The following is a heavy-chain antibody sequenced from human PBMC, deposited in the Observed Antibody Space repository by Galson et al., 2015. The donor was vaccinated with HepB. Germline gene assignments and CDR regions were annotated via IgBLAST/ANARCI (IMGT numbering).Heavy chain of an antibody. CDR3: AKTAPYCSSTGCHPHY. V-gene: IGHV3-23*01. D-gene: IGHD2-2*01. CDR2: ISGSGGST. J-gene: IGHJ4*02. Sequence: SLRLSCAASGFTFSNYAMSWVRQAPGKGLEWVSTISGSGGSTFYADSVKGHFTISRDNSKNTLYLQMNSLRAEDTAVYYCAKTAPYCSSTGCHPHYWGQGTLVTVSS. CDR1: GFTFSNYA.